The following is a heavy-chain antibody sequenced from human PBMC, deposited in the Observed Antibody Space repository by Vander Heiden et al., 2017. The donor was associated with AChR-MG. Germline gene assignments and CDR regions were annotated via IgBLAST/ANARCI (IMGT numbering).Heavy chain of an antibody. CDR1: GYTFTSYD. V-gene: IGHV1-8*01. D-gene: IGHD3-10*01. J-gene: IGHJ4*02. CDR3: ARALTMVRGVIVGY. CDR2: MNPNSGNT. Sequence: QVQLVQSGAEVKKPGASVKVSCKASGYTFTSYDINWERQATGQGLGWMGWMNPNSGNTGYAQKFQGRVTMTRNTSISTAYMELSSLRSEDTAVYYCARALTMVRGVIVGYWGQGTLVTVSS.